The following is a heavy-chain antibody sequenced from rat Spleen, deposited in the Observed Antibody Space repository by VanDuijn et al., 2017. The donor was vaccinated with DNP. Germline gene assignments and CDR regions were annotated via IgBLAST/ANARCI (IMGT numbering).Heavy chain of an antibody. CDR2: ITNSGRTT. CDR1: GFTFSNYG. Sequence: EVQLVESGGGLVQPGRSLKLSCAASGFTFSNYGMAWVRQAPTKGLEWVASITNSGRTTYYRDSVKGRFTISRDNAESTLYLQMDSLRSEDTATYYCATSSYFGYDYGFAYWGQGTLVTVSS. D-gene: IGHD1-7*01. V-gene: IGHV5S13*01. J-gene: IGHJ3*01. CDR3: ATSSYFGYDYGFAY.